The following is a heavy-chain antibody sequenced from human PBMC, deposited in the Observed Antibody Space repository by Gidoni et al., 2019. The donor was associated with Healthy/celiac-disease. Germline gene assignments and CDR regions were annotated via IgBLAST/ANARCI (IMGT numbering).Heavy chain of an antibody. D-gene: IGHD3-16*01. Sequence: EVQLVESGGGLVQPGGSLRLSCAASGFTFSSYEMNWVGQAPGKGLEWFSYISSSGSTIYYSDSLKGRFTISKDNAKNSLYLQMNSLRAEDTAVYYCARDLYVDFGYWGQGTLVTVSS. CDR1: GFTFSSYE. CDR3: ARDLYVDFGY. J-gene: IGHJ4*02. CDR2: ISSSGSTI. V-gene: IGHV3-48*03.